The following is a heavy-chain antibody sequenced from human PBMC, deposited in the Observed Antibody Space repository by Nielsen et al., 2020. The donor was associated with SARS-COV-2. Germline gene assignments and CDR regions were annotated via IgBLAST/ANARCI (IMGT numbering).Heavy chain of an antibody. CDR1: GGTFSSYA. CDR3: ARGETWAARPEDY. D-gene: IGHD6-6*01. CDR2: ITPIFGTA. J-gene: IGHJ4*02. Sequence: SVKVSCKASGGTFSSYAISWVRQAPGQGLEWMGGITPIFGTANYAQKFQGRVTITADESTSTAYMELSSLRSEDTAVYYCARGETWAARPEDYWGQGTLVTVSS. V-gene: IGHV1-69*13.